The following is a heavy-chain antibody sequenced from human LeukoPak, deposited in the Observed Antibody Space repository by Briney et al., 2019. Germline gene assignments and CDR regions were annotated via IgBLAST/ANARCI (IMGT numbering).Heavy chain of an antibody. Sequence: GGSLRLSCVASGFTFSTYTFNWVRQAPGKGLEWLSYISSGGLTIFYADSVKGRFTISRDNTKNAIYLDMANLRAEDTAVYYCARDFDYGDYIDFWGQGTLVAVSS. D-gene: IGHD4/OR15-4a*01. V-gene: IGHV3-48*04. CDR2: ISSGGLTI. CDR1: GFTFSTYT. J-gene: IGHJ4*02. CDR3: ARDFDYGDYIDF.